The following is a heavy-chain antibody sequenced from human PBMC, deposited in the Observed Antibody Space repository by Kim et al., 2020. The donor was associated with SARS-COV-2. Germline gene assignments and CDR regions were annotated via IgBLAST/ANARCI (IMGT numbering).Heavy chain of an antibody. CDR2: MNPNSANT. D-gene: IGHD2-2*01. V-gene: IGHV1-8*01. CDR1: GYSFTSYD. Sequence: ASVKVSCRASGYSFTSYDINWVRQASGQGLEWMGWMNPNSANTGYAPNFQGRISMTMNTSVSTVYMELSGLGSEDTAVYYCTRGGQRYCSSMSCPDFFYYGMDVWGRGTTVTVSS. J-gene: IGHJ6*02. CDR3: TRGGQRYCSSMSCPDFFYYGMDV.